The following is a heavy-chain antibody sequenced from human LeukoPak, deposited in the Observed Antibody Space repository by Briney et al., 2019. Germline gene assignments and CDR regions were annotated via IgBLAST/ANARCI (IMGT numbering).Heavy chain of an antibody. CDR3: ARVMGSSRGMTDY. V-gene: IGHV4-30-2*05. D-gene: IGHD2-15*01. CDR1: GGSISSGGYS. CDR2: IYHSGST. J-gene: IGHJ4*02. Sequence: SETLSLTCAVSGGSISSGGYSWSWIRQPPGKGLEWIGYIYHSGSTYYNPSLKSRVTISIDTSKNQFSLMLSSVTAADTAVYYCARVMGSSRGMTDYWGQGTLVTVSS.